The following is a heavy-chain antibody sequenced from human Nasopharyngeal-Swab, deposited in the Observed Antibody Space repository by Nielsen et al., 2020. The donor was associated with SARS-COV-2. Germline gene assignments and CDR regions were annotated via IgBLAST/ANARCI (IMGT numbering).Heavy chain of an antibody. V-gene: IGHV3-53*04. D-gene: IGHD3-16*01. CDR2: TFSGLTT. Sequence: GESLKISCAASGFSVSDNYIHWVRQAPGKGLQWVSFTFSGLTTYYSDSVKGRFIISRHNSENTLYLQMNSLRPEDTAIYYCARGRGGSDWFLDLWGRGTLVTVSS. CDR3: ARGRGGSDWFLDL. CDR1: GFSVSDNY. J-gene: IGHJ2*01.